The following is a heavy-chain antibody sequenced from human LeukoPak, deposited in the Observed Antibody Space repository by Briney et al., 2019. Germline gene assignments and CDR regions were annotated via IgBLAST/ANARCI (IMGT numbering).Heavy chain of an antibody. Sequence: PGGSLRLSCAASGFTFSSYSMTWVRQAPGKGLEWVSSISSSSSYIYYADSVKGRFTISRDNAKNSLYLQMNSLRAEDTAVYYCARDVSSSWVNFDYWGQGTLVTVSS. V-gene: IGHV3-21*01. CDR3: ARDVSSSWVNFDY. CDR1: GFTFSSYS. D-gene: IGHD6-13*01. J-gene: IGHJ4*02. CDR2: ISSSSSYI.